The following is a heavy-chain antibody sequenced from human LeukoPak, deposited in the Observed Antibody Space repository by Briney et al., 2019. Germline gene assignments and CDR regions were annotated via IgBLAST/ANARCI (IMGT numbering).Heavy chain of an antibody. V-gene: IGHV1-69*04. CDR1: GGTFSSYA. CDR3: ARLLGDSSGWKNFAY. D-gene: IGHD6-19*01. J-gene: IGHJ4*02. CDR2: IIPILGIA. Sequence: ASVKVSCKASGGTFSSYAISWVRQAPGQGLEWMGRIIPILGIANYAQKFQGRVTITADKSTSTAYMELSSLRSEDTAVYYCARLLGDSSGWKNFAYWGQGTLVTVSS.